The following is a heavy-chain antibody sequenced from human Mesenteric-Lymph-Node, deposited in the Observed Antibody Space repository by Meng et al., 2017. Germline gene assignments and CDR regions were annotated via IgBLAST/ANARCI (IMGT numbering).Heavy chain of an antibody. CDR1: GFTFSSYG. D-gene: IGHD3-16*01. CDR3: ARASRVLGGFDY. CDR2: IWYDGSNK. Sequence: VPLVESGGGVVQPGRSLILSFAASGFTFSSYGMHWVRQAPGKGLEWVAVIWYDGSNKYYADSVKGRFTISRDNSKNTLYLQMNSLRAEDTAVYYCARASRVLGGFDYWGQGTLVTVSS. J-gene: IGHJ4*02. V-gene: IGHV3-33*01.